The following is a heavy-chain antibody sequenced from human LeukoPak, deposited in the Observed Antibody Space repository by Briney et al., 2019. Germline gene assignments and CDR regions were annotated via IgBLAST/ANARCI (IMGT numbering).Heavy chain of an antibody. Sequence: GGSLRLACAASGFTFSSYNMNWVRQAPGKGLEWVSSITSSSSYIYYADSVKGRFTISRDNSKNTLYLQMNSLRAEDTAVYYCARGPSGYHNTGGQGTLVTVSS. CDR3: ARGPSGYHNT. CDR2: ITSSSSYI. J-gene: IGHJ4*02. CDR1: GFTFSSYN. D-gene: IGHD5-12*01. V-gene: IGHV3-21*01.